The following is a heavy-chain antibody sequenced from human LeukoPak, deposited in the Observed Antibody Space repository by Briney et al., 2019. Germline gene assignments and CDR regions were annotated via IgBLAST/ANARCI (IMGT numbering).Heavy chain of an antibody. D-gene: IGHD6-19*01. CDR2: IYYSGST. J-gene: IGHJ4*02. Sequence: SETLSLTCTVSGGSISSYYWSWIRQPPGEGLEWIGYIYYSGSTNYNPSLKSRVTISVDTSKNQFSLKLSSVTAADTAVYYCATSYSSGWYPGNFDYWGQGTLVTVSS. CDR1: GGSISSYY. V-gene: IGHV4-59*01. CDR3: ATSYSSGWYPGNFDY.